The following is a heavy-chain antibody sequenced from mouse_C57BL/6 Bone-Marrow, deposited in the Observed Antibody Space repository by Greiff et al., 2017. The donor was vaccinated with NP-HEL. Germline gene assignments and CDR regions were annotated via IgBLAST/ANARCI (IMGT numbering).Heavy chain of an antibody. CDR3: ARQSPNYDGYYWVLDY. V-gene: IGHV5-12*01. J-gene: IGHJ2*01. CDR2: ISNGGGST. D-gene: IGHD2-3*01. CDR1: GFTFSDYY. Sequence: EVHLVESGGGLVQPGGSLKLSCAASGFTFSDYYMYWVRQTPEKRLEWVAYISNGGGSTYYPDTVKGRFTISRDNAKNTLYLQMSRLKSEDTAMYYCARQSPNYDGYYWVLDYWGQGTTLTVSS.